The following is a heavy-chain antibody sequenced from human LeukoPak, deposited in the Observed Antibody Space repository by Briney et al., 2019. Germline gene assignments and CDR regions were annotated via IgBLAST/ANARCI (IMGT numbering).Heavy chain of an antibody. CDR1: GGSISSYY. Sequence: SETLSLTCTVSGGSISSYYWSWIRQPAGKGLEGIGRIYTSGSTNYNPSLKSRVTMSVDTSKNQFSLKLSSVTAADTAVYYCAREEYSSGWSANYYYYYGMDVWGQGTTVTVSS. CDR2: IYTSGST. CDR3: AREEYSSGWSANYYYYYGMDV. J-gene: IGHJ6*02. V-gene: IGHV4-4*07. D-gene: IGHD6-19*01.